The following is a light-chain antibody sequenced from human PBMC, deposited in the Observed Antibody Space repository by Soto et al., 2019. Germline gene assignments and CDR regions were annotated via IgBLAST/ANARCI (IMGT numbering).Light chain of an antibody. J-gene: IGKJ1*01. CDR1: QSVTYN. V-gene: IGKV3-11*01. CDR3: HQRQSWPRT. CDR2: GAS. Sequence: ETMLTQSPSTLSASPWERFTLSFMATQSVTYNLAWYQQKPGQAPRLLIYGASNRATGIPARFSGSGSGTDFTLTINSLAPEDFAIYYCHQRQSWPRTFGQGTKVDI.